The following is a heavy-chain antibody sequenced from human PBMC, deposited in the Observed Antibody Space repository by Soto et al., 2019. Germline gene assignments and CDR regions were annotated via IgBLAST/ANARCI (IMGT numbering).Heavy chain of an antibody. CDR1: GYTFTGYA. CDR3: ARDTARSGMDV. Sequence: ASVKVSCKASGYTFTGYAMHWVRQAPGQRLEWMGWINAGNGNTKYSQKFQGRVTMTRDTSTSTVYMELSSLRSEDMAVYYCARDTARSGMDVWGQGTTVTVSS. V-gene: IGHV1-3*03. J-gene: IGHJ6*02. CDR2: INAGNGNT.